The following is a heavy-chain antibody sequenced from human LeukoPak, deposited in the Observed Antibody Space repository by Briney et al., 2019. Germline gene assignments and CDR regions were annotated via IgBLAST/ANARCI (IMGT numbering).Heavy chain of an antibody. J-gene: IGHJ6*02. D-gene: IGHD3-10*01. Sequence: SETLSLTCTVSGGSISSYYWSWIRQPPGKGLEWIWYIYYSGSTNYNPSLKSRVTISVDTSKNQFSLKLSSVPAADTAVYYCARDGLTMVRGYYYYYGMDVWGQGTTVTVSS. CDR2: IYYSGST. CDR1: GGSISSYY. V-gene: IGHV4-59*01. CDR3: ARDGLTMVRGYYYYYGMDV.